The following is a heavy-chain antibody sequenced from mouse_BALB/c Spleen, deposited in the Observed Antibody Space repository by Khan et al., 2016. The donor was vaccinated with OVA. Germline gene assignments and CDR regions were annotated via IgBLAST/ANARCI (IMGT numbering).Heavy chain of an antibody. D-gene: IGHD1-1*01. CDR2: ISYSGST. Sequence: QLEESGPGLVKPSQSLSLTCTVTGYSITSDYAWNWIRQFPGNKLEWMGFISYSGSTKYNPSLKSRFSITRDTSKNQFFLQLNSVTTEDTATYYCARVYGGDFDYWGQGTSLTVSA. J-gene: IGHJ2*02. CDR1: GYSITSDYA. V-gene: IGHV3-2*02. CDR3: ARVYGGDFDY.